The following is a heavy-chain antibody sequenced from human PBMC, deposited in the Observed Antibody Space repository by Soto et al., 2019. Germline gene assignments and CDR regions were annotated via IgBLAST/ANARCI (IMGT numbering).Heavy chain of an antibody. Sequence: TLSLTCAVSGASISRGGYYWNWLRQLPGRGLEWIGYSYYSGSTYYNPSLKMRVTISGDTSNIRFSLNMTSVTAADTTVYYCARASGFGGGLLCGPFNDSSQGSLVTVSS. CDR1: GASISRGGYY. V-gene: IGHV4-31*11. J-gene: IGHJ4*02. D-gene: IGHD2-2*01. CDR3: ARASGFGGGLLCGPFND. CDR2: SYYSGST.